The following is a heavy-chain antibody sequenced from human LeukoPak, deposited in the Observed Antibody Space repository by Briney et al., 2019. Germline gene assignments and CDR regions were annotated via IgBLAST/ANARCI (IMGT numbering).Heavy chain of an antibody. J-gene: IGHJ4*02. V-gene: IGHV3-9*01. CDR3: AKDILPLEQQLYYFDY. Sequence: GGSLRLSCAASGFTFDDYAMHWVRQAPGKGLEWVSGISWNSGSIGYADSVKGRFTISRDNAKNSLYLQMNSLRAEDTALYYCAKDILPLEQQLYYFDYWGQGTLVTVSS. D-gene: IGHD6-13*01. CDR1: GFTFDDYA. CDR2: ISWNSGSI.